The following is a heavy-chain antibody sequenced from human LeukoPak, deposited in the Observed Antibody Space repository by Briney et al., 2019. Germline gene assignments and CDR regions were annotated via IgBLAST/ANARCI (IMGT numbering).Heavy chain of an antibody. D-gene: IGHD6-19*01. Sequence: NPSETLSLTYTVSGYSISSGYYWGWIRQPPGKGLEWIGSIYYSGSTYYNPSLKSRVTISVDTSKNQFSLKLSSVTAADTAVYYCARGAVAGTYDPWGQGTLVTVSS. CDR3: ARGAVAGTYDP. J-gene: IGHJ5*02. CDR2: IYYSGST. V-gene: IGHV4-38-2*02. CDR1: GYSISSGYY.